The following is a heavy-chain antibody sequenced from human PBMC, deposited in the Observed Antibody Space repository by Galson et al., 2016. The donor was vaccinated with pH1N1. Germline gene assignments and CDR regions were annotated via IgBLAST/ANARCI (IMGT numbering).Heavy chain of an antibody. CDR3: ARDGNFWSGLGYSYYYYMDV. CDR1: AFTFSRYW. V-gene: IGHV3-7*01. CDR2: IKEDGSER. D-gene: IGHD3-3*01. Sequence: SLRLSCAASAFTFSRYWMSWVRQAPGKGLEWVANIKEDGSERYYVDSVKGRFTISRDNAKQTLYLQMSSLRAEDTAVYYCARDGNFWSGLGYSYYYYMDVWGKGTTVIVSS. J-gene: IGHJ6*03.